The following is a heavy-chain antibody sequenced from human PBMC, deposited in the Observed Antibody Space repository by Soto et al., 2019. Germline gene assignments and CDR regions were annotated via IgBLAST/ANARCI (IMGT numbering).Heavy chain of an antibody. V-gene: IGHV4-4*02. Sequence: TSETLSLTCAVSGGSISSSNWWSWVRQPPGKGLEWIGEIYHSGSTNYNPSLKSRVTISVDKSKNQFSLKLSSVTAADTAVYYCARTGATVYYYYYGMDVWGQGTTVTVSS. CDR1: GGSISSSNW. CDR3: ARTGATVYYYYYGMDV. CDR2: IYHSGST. J-gene: IGHJ6*02. D-gene: IGHD1-26*01.